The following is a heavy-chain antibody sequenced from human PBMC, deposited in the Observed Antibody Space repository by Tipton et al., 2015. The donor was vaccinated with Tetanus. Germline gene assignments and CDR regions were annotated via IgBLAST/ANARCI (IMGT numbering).Heavy chain of an antibody. CDR2: DSGYSGNT. Sequence: LVQSGASVKVSCKASGYTFTKYGINWVRQAPGQGLEWMGWDSGYSGNTNYAQKLQGRVTMTTDTSTNTAYMELRSLRSDDTAVFYCARGGHYDLYYFDYWGQGTLVTVSS. D-gene: IGHD4-17*01. CDR3: ARGGHYDLYYFDY. V-gene: IGHV1-18*01. CDR1: GYTFTKYG. J-gene: IGHJ4*02.